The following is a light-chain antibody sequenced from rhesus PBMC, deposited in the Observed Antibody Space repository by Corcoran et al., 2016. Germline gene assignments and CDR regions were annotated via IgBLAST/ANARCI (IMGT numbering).Light chain of an antibody. CDR2: EAS. CDR1: QGFTNW. J-gene: IGKJ2*01. V-gene: IGKV1-22*01. CDR3: LQYDSSPYS. Sequence: DIQMTQSPSSLSASVGDKVTISCQASQGFTNWLAWYQQKPGKHPKLLIYEASTLQSGVPSRLSGGGSVTSFTLTISSLQPEDFATYYCLQYDSSPYSFGQGTKVEIK.